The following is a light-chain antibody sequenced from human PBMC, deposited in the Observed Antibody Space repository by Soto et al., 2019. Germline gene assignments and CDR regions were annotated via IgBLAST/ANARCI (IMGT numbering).Light chain of an antibody. V-gene: IGLV2-14*01. CDR3: ASYKTISTYV. J-gene: IGLJ1*01. CDR1: SSDVGAYNY. CDR2: DVT. Sequence: QSVLTQPASVSGPPGQSITISCTGTSSDVGAYNYVSWYQHHPGRAPRLVIYDVTNRPSGISDRFSGSKSGNTASLTISGLLDEEEPDSYRASYKTISTYVFGTGTKVTVL.